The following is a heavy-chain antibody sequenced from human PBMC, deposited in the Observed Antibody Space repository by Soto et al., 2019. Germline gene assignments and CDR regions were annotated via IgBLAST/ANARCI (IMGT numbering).Heavy chain of an antibody. D-gene: IGHD3-9*01. CDR3: AKDVDVLTGYSPGY. Sequence: GGSLRLSCAASGFIFNSYAMHWVRQAPGKGLEWVAVISYDANNKYYVDSVKGRFTISRDNSKNSLYLQMNSLRAEDTAVYYCAKDVDVLTGYSPGYWGQGTLVTVSS. J-gene: IGHJ4*02. CDR2: ISYDANNK. CDR1: GFIFNSYA. V-gene: IGHV3-30*18.